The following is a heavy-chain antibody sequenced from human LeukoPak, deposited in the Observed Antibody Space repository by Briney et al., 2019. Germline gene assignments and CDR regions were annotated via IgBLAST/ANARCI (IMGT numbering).Heavy chain of an antibody. D-gene: IGHD2-15*01. CDR3: AREGCSGGSCSSYYYMDV. Sequence: GGSLRLSCAASGFTFSSYSMNWVRQAPGKGLEWVSFISSSSTYIYYADSVKDRFTISRDNAKNSLYLQMNSLRAEDTAVYYCAREGCSGGSCSSYYYMDVWGKGTTVTVSS. V-gene: IGHV3-21*05. J-gene: IGHJ6*03. CDR2: ISSSSTYI. CDR1: GFTFSSYS.